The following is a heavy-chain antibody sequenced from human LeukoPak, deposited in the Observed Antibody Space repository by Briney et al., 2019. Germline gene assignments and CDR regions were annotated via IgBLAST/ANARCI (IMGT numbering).Heavy chain of an antibody. CDR3: AKVGGPPFPVVHYDFWSGYREYYFDY. CDR2: ISGSGGST. Sequence: GGSLRLSCAASGFTFSSYAMSWVRQAPGKGLEWVSAISGSGGSTYYADSVKGRFTISRDNSKNTLYLQMNSLRAEDTAVYYCAKVGGPPFPVVHYDFWSGYREYYFDYWGQGTLVTVSS. D-gene: IGHD3-3*01. CDR1: GFTFSSYA. V-gene: IGHV3-23*01. J-gene: IGHJ4*02.